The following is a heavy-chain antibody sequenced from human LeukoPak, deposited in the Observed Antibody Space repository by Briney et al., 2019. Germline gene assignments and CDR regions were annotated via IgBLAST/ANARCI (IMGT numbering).Heavy chain of an antibody. CDR1: GGSISSYY. V-gene: IGHV4-4*07. CDR3: ARVWHYYGSGSYWDAFDI. Sequence: SETLSLTCTVSGGSISSYYWSWIRQPAGKGLEWIGRIYTSGSTNYNPSLKSRVTMSVDTSKNQSSLKLSSVTAADTAVYYCARVWHYYGSGSYWDAFDIWGQGTMVTVSS. CDR2: IYTSGST. J-gene: IGHJ3*02. D-gene: IGHD3-10*01.